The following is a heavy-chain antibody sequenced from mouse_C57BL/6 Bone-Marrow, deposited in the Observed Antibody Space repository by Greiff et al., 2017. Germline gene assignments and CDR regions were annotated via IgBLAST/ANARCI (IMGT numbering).Heavy chain of an antibody. CDR2: IDPSDSYP. V-gene: IGHV1-50*01. J-gene: IGHJ3*01. CDR1: GYTFTSYW. Sequence: VQLQQPGAELVKPGASVKLSCKASGYTFTSYWMQWVKQRPGQGLEWIGEIDPSDSYPNYNQKFKGKATLTVDTSSSTAYMQLSSLTSEDSAVYYCARDDSNYWFAYWGQGTLVTVSA. CDR3: ARDDSNYWFAY. D-gene: IGHD2-5*01.